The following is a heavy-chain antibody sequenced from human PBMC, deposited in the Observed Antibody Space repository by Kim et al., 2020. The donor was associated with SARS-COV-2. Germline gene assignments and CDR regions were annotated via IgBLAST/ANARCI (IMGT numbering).Heavy chain of an antibody. CDR2: INAGNGNT. CDR3: ARDSPPKYSSGWYGELWFDP. CDR1: GYTFTSYA. J-gene: IGHJ5*02. V-gene: IGHV1-3*01. Sequence: ASVKVSCKASGYTFTSYAMHWVRQAPGQRLEWMGWINAGNGNTKYSQKFQGRVTITRDTSASTAYMELSSLRSEDTAVYYCARDSPPKYSSGWYGELWFDPWGQGTLVTVSS. D-gene: IGHD6-19*01.